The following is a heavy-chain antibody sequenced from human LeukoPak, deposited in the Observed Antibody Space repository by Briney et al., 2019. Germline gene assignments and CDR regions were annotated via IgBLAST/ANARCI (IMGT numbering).Heavy chain of an antibody. CDR2: IRYDGSNK. D-gene: IGHD6-13*01. CDR3: AKGGIIAAATFDY. V-gene: IGHV3-30*02. CDR1: GFTFSSYG. J-gene: IGHJ4*02. Sequence: GGSLRLSCAASGFTFSSYGMHWVRQAPGKGLEWVTFIRYDGSNKYYADSVKGRFTISRDNPKNTVYLQMNSLGEEDTAVYYCAKGGIIAAATFDYWGQGTLVTVSS.